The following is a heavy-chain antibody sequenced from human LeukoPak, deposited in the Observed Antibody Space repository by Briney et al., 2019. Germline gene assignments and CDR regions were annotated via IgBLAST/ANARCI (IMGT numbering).Heavy chain of an antibody. Sequence: ASVKVSCKASGYIFTSYYMHWVRQAPGQGLEWMGIINPSGGSTSYAQKFQGRVTMTRDTSTSTVYMELSSLRSEDTAVYYCARPGSSWYGAFDIWGQGTMVTVSS. CDR3: ARPGSSWYGAFDI. CDR1: GYIFTSYY. V-gene: IGHV1-46*01. D-gene: IGHD6-13*01. J-gene: IGHJ3*02. CDR2: INPSGGST.